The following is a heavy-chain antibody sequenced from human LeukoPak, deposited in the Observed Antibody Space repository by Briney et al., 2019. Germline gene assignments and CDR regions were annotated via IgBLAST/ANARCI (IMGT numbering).Heavy chain of an antibody. D-gene: IGHD3-22*01. CDR3: ATIQYYGSSGYYYHY. J-gene: IGHJ4*02. V-gene: IGHV1-24*01. Sequence: GSSVKVSCKVSGYTLTELSMHWVRQAPGKGLEWMGGFDPEDGETIYAQKFQGRVTMTEDTSTDTAYMELSSLRSEDTAVYYCATIQYYGSSGYYYHYWGQGTLVTVSS. CDR1: GYTLTELS. CDR2: FDPEDGET.